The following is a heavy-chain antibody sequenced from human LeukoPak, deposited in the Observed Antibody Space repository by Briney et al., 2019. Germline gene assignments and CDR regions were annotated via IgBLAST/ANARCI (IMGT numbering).Heavy chain of an antibody. CDR2: INPNSGGT. CDR1: VYTFTHYY. D-gene: IGHD3-22*01. V-gene: IGHV1-2*02. CDR3: ARENSSGYYLNWFDY. Sequence: ASVTVSYKPSVYTFTHYYIFWVRQAPGQGLEWMGWINPNSGGTNYAQKFQGRVTMTNDTSITTAYMELRRLICDDTAIYYCARENSSGYYLNWFDYWGQGTLVTVS. J-gene: IGHJ5*01.